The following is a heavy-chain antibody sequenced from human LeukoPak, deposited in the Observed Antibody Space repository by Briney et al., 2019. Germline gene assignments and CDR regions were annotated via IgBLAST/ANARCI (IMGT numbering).Heavy chain of an antibody. CDR2: ISSSGSYI. CDR1: GFTFSSYS. Sequence: GGSLRLSCAASGFTFSSYSMNWVRQAPGKGLEWVSSISSSGSYIYYADSVKGRFTISRDNAKNSLYLQMNSLRAEDTAVYYCAREGVDSGFEDYGMDVWGQGTTVTVSS. J-gene: IGHJ6*02. D-gene: IGHD5-12*01. V-gene: IGHV3-21*01. CDR3: AREGVDSGFEDYGMDV.